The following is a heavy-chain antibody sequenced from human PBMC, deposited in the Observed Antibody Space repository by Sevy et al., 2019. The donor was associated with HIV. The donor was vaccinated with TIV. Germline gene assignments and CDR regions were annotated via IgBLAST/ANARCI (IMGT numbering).Heavy chain of an antibody. CDR2: INPDSGET. V-gene: IGHV1-2*02. D-gene: IGHD5-18*01. J-gene: IGHJ4*02. Sequence: ASVKVSCKASGYTFTGHFMHWVRQAHGQGLEWMGWINPDSGETKYAQTFQGRVTVTRGTSITTVYMELSSLRSDDTAVYYCAAPGGYRYGSLLDYWGQGTLVTVSS. CDR3: AAPGGYRYGSLLDY. CDR1: GYTFTGHF.